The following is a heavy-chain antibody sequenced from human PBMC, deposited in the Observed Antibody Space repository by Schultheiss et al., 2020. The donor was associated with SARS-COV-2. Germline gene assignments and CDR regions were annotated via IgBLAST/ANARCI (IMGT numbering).Heavy chain of an antibody. J-gene: IGHJ5*02. D-gene: IGHD3-22*01. CDR3: ARATYYNDVSGYKGDWFDP. CDR2: INHSGST. V-gene: IGHV4-34*01. Sequence: SETLSLTCAVYGGSFSGHYWSWIRQPPGKGLEWIGEINHSGSTNYNPSLKSRVTISVDTSKNQFSLKLSSVTAADTAVYYCARATYYNDVSGYKGDWFDPWGQGTLVTVSS. CDR1: GGSFSGHY.